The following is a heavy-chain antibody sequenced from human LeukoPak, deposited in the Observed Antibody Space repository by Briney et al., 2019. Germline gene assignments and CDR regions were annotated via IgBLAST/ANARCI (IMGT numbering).Heavy chain of an antibody. CDR3: ARARWGVRGVGVWFDP. CDR2: VFYSGST. D-gene: IGHD3-10*01. CDR1: DDSIKNYF. V-gene: IGHV4-59*01. Sequence: KPSETLSLTCTVSDDSIKNYFWTWIRQSPGKGLEWIGYVFYSGSTSYNPSLRSRLTMSVDTPKSQFSLNLKSVTAADTAVYYCARARWGVRGVGVWFDPWGQGTLVTVSS. J-gene: IGHJ5*02.